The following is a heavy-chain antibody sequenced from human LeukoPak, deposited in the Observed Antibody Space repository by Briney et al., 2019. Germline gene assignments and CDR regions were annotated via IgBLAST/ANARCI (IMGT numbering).Heavy chain of an antibody. CDR3: ARHQTTVTTDWFDP. V-gene: IGHV4-61*02. CDR2: IYTSGST. CDR1: GGSISSGSYY. D-gene: IGHD4-11*01. J-gene: IGHJ5*02. Sequence: KSSQTLSLTCTVSGGSISSGSYYWSWIRQPAGKGLEWIGRIYTSGSTNYNPSLKSRVTISVDTSKNQFSLKLSSVTAADTAVYYCARHQTTVTTDWFDPWGQGTLVTVSS.